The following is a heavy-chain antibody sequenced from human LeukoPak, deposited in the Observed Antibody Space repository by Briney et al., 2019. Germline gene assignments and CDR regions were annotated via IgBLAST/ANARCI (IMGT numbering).Heavy chain of an antibody. CDR2: IGGGGADA. CDR1: GFTFGSYA. V-gene: IGHV3-23*01. D-gene: IGHD5/OR15-5a*01. J-gene: IGHJ3*02. Sequence: GGSLRLSCAASGFTFGSYAMNWVRQAPGRGLEWVSHIGGGGADAAYSDSVSGRFTISRDDSKGTLYLQMNSLRAEDTAVYFCAKDSIAAYGVYDAFDIWGQGTLVTVSS. CDR3: AKDSIAAYGVYDAFDI.